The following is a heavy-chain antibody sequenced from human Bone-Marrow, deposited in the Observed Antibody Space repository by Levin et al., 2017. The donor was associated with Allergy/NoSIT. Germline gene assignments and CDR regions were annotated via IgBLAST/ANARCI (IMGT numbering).Heavy chain of an antibody. CDR3: ATMYYSASGSYYRTDY. CDR1: GHTLTGLS. CDR2: FDPDDGET. J-gene: IGHJ4*02. D-gene: IGHD3-10*01. Sequence: GESLKISCKVSGHTLTGLSMHWVRQAPGKGLESMGSFDPDDGETVYTENFQGRVTMTQDTSTDTAYMELSRLRSDDTAIYFCATMYYSASGSYYRTDYWGQGTLVTVSS. V-gene: IGHV1-24*01.